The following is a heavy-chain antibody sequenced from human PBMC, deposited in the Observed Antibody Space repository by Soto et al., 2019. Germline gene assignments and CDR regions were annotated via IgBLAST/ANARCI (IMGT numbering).Heavy chain of an antibody. J-gene: IGHJ5*01. CDR2: IYPDDSDV. CDR3: ARHGNAGWFDP. Sequence: GESLKISCKASGYDFATFWIVWVRQVPGKGLEWMGVIYPDDSDVTYSPPFEGQVSISADKSTTTAYLLWRDLRASDTAIYYCARHGNAGWFDPWGQGTPVTVSS. V-gene: IGHV5-51*01. CDR1: GYDFATFW.